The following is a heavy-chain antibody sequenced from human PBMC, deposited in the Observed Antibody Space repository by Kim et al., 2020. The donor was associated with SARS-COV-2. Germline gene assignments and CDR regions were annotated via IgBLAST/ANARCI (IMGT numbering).Heavy chain of an antibody. D-gene: IGHD4-4*01. CDR1: GFTVSSNY. CDR2: IYSGGST. CDR3: ARLHSVDYSYYYYGMDV. Sequence: GGSLRLSCAASGFTVSSNYMSWVRQAPGKGLEWVSVIYSGGSTYYADSVKGRFTISRDNSKNTLYLQMNSLRAEDTAVYYCARLHSVDYSYYYYGMDVWGQGTTVTVSS. J-gene: IGHJ6*02. V-gene: IGHV3-53*01.